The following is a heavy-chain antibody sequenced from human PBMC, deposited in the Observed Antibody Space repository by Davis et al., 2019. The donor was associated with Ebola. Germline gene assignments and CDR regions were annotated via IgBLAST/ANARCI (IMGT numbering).Heavy chain of an antibody. Sequence: ASVKVSCKASGYTFTSYAMHWVRQAPGQRLEWMGWINAGNGNTKYSQKFQGRVTITRDTSASTAYMELSSLRSEDTAVYYCARGWLVGGCYFDYWGQGTLVTVSS. D-gene: IGHD6-19*01. J-gene: IGHJ4*02. V-gene: IGHV1-3*01. CDR1: GYTFTSYA. CDR2: INAGNGNT. CDR3: ARGWLVGGCYFDY.